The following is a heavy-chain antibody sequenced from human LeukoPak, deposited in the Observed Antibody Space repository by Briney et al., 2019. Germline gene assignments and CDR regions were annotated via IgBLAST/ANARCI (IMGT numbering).Heavy chain of an antibody. CDR2: IYTSGST. V-gene: IGHV4-4*07. D-gene: IGHD3-3*01. CDR3: ARDVRITIFGVVSEDNWFDP. J-gene: IGHJ5*02. Sequence: SETLSLTCTVSGGSISSYYWSWIRQPAGKGLEWIGRIYTSGSTNYNPSLKSRVTMSVDTSKNQFSLKLSSVTAADTAVYYCARDVRITIFGVVSEDNWFDPWGQGTLVTVSS. CDR1: GGSISSYY.